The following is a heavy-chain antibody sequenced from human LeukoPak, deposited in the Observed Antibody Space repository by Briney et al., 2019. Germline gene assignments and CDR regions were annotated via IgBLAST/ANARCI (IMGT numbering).Heavy chain of an antibody. V-gene: IGHV4-38-2*02. D-gene: IGHD6-13*01. Sequence: PSETLSLTCTVSGYSISSGYYWGWIRQPPGKGLEWIGSIYYSGSTYYNPSLKSRVTISVDTSKNQLSLKLSSVTAADTAVYYCARGLRVEQQLPKGIFRSAAKTQNWFDPWGQGTLVTVSS. J-gene: IGHJ5*02. CDR2: IYYSGST. CDR3: ARGLRVEQQLPKGIFRSAAKTQNWFDP. CDR1: GYSISSGYY.